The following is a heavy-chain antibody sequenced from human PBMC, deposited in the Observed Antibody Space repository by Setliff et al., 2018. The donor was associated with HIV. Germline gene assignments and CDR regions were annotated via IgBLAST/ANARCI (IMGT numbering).Heavy chain of an antibody. CDR2: INPSGGST. V-gene: IGHV1-46*01. J-gene: IGHJ3*02. Sequence: GASVKVSCKASGYTFTSYYIHWVRQAPGQGLEWMGIINPSGGSTSYAQKFQGRVTMTRDTSTSTVYMELSSLRPEDTAVYYCARGYDILTGYRNPAFDIWGQGTMVTVSS. D-gene: IGHD3-9*01. CDR1: GYTFTSYY. CDR3: ARGYDILTGYRNPAFDI.